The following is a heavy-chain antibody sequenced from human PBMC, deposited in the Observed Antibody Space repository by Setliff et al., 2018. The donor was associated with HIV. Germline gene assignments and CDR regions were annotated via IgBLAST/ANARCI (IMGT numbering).Heavy chain of an antibody. CDR3: ARDRIPSKWLLESDY. V-gene: IGHV1-18*01. D-gene: IGHD3-22*01. Sequence: ASVKVSCKASGGTFTSSAISWVRQARGQGLEWMGWISPYNGNTNYAPELHGRVTMTTDTSTSTASLELRSLRSDDTAVYYCARDRIPSKWLLESDYWGQGTLVTVSS. CDR2: ISPYNGNT. J-gene: IGHJ4*02. CDR1: GGTFTSSA.